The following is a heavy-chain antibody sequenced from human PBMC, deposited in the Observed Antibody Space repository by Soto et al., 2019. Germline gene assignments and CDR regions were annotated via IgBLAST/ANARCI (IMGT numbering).Heavy chain of an antibody. D-gene: IGHD2-2*03. Sequence: LWLSSGAREFTFRSYQMDWGRQAAGKGMEWGACMSSSGSTIYYADSVKGRFTISRDNAKNSLYLQMNSLRAEDTAVYYCARDQVDIVVVPAAIEPEYYYYGMDVWGRGTTVTVSS. J-gene: IGHJ6*02. CDR2: MSSSGSTI. CDR1: EFTFRSYQ. V-gene: IGHV3-48*03. CDR3: ARDQVDIVVVPAAIEPEYYYYGMDV.